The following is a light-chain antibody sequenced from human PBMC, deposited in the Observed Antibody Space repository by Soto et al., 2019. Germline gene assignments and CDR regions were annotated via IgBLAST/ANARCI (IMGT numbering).Light chain of an antibody. CDR3: QTWGSGIGV. J-gene: IGLJ1*01. Sequence: QAVVTQSPSASASLGASVKLTCTLSSGHSSYAIAWHQQQPEKGPRYLMKLNSDGSHSKGDEIPDRFSGSSSGAERYLTISSLQSEDEADYYCQTWGSGIGVFGTGTKLTVL. CDR1: SGHSSYA. V-gene: IGLV4-69*01. CDR2: LNSDGSH.